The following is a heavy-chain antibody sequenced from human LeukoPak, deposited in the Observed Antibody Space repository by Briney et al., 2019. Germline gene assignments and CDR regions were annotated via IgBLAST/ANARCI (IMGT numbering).Heavy chain of an antibody. CDR1: GGTISDFY. J-gene: IGHJ5*02. CDR3: ARYEFPELGFDP. V-gene: IGHV4-4*07. Sequence: TSETLSLTCSVSGGTISDFYWSWIRQPAGKGLEWIGRIYTSGSTNYNPSLKSRVTMSVDTSKNQFSLKLSSVTAADTAVYYCARYEFPELGFDPWGQGTLVTVSS. CDR2: IYTSGST. D-gene: IGHD6-13*01.